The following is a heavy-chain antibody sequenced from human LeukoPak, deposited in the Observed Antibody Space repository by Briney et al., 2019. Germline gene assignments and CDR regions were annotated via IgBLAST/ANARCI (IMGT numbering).Heavy chain of an antibody. Sequence: ASVKVSCKASGYTFTSYYMHWVRQAPGQGLEWMGIINPSGGSTSYAQKFQGRVTMTRDMSTSTVYMELSSLRSEDTAVYYCASHLRYCSSTSCYARFDYWGQGTLVTVSS. D-gene: IGHD2-2*01. CDR1: GYTFTSYY. CDR2: INPSGGST. J-gene: IGHJ4*02. CDR3: ASHLRYCSSTSCYARFDY. V-gene: IGHV1-46*01.